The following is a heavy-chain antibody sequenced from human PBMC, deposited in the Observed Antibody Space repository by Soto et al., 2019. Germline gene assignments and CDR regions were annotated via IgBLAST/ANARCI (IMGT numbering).Heavy chain of an antibody. V-gene: IGHV1-69*01. J-gene: IGHJ4*02. D-gene: IGHD6-6*01. Sequence: QVQLVQSGAEVKRPGSSVKVSCQASGGSFSSYSISWVRQAPGQGLEWMGGIIPIFGATNYAQKFQGRVTISADESTSTAYMEVSGLRSEDTAVYYCARDGDHIAASHWGQGTLVTVSS. CDR3: ARDGDHIAASH. CDR1: GGSFSSYS. CDR2: IIPIFGAT.